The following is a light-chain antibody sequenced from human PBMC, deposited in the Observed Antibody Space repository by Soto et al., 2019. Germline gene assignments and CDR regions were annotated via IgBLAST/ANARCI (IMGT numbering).Light chain of an antibody. CDR2: DAS. CDR1: QSVSSN. V-gene: IGKV3-11*01. Sequence: EIVLTQSPASLSLSPGERATVSCRASQSVSSNLAWYQQKPVQAPRLLIYDASNRATGIPARFSGSGSGTDFTLTISSLEPEDFAVYYCQQRSNWPPKVTFGQGTKLEIK. CDR3: QQRSNWPPKVT. J-gene: IGKJ2*01.